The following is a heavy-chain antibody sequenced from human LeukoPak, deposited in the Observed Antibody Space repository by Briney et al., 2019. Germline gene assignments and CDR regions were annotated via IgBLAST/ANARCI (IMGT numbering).Heavy chain of an antibody. CDR1: GFTVSSNY. Sequence: GGSLRLSCAASGFTVSSNYMSWVRQAPGKGLLLVSVIYRGGSTYYADSVKGRFTISRDNSKNTLYLQMNSLRAEDTAVYYCTRDLPLTGESSGYSAFEIWGQGTMVTVSS. J-gene: IGHJ3*02. V-gene: IGHV3-53*01. D-gene: IGHD3-22*01. CDR3: TRDLPLTGESSGYSAFEI. CDR2: IYRGGST.